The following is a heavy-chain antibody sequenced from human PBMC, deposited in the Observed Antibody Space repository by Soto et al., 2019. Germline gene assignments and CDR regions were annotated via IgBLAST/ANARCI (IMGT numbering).Heavy chain of an antibody. J-gene: IGHJ4*02. CDR2: ISYDGSDK. V-gene: IGHV3-30-3*01. CDR3: AREATVCDCDC. CDR1: GFTFSSYA. Sequence: QVQLVESGGGVVQPGRSLRLSCAASGFTFSSYAMHWVRQAPGRGLEWVAVISYDGSDKYYADSVKGRFTISRDNSKNTLYLQMNSLRAEDTAVYSCAREATVCDCDCWGQGTLVTVSS.